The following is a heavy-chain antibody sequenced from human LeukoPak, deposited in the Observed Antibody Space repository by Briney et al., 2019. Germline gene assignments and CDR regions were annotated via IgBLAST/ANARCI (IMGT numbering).Heavy chain of an antibody. CDR1: GGSFSGYY. J-gene: IGHJ4*02. Sequence: SETLSLTCAVYGGSFSGYYWSWIRQPPGKGLEWIGEINHGGSTNYNPSLKSRVTISVDTSKNQFSLKLSSVTAADTAVYYCARGRYCSSTSCYYRIAYYFDYWGQGTLVTVSS. D-gene: IGHD2-2*01. CDR2: INHGGST. V-gene: IGHV4-34*01. CDR3: ARGRYCSSTSCYYRIAYYFDY.